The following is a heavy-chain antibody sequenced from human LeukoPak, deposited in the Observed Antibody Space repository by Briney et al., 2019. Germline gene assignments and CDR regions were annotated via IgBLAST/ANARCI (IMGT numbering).Heavy chain of an antibody. CDR2: ISSSASTI. CDR3: AREMGGYPFDY. V-gene: IGHV3-48*03. Sequence: PGGSLRLSCAASGFTFSNYAMHWVRQAPGKGLEWVSYISSSASTIYYADSVKGRFTISRDNAKNSLYLQMNSLRAEDTAVYYCAREMGGYPFDYWGQGTLVTVSS. CDR1: GFTFSNYA. J-gene: IGHJ4*02. D-gene: IGHD5-12*01.